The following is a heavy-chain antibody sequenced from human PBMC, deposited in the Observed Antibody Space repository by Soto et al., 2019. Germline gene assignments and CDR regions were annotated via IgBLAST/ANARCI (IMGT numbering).Heavy chain of an antibody. V-gene: IGHV3-30-3*01. CDR3: AKDPRYCSGGTCFPEGEHWLDS. CDR1: GFTFTNYA. Sequence: GGSLRLSCAASGFTFTNYAMHWVRQGPGKGLEWVAVISYDGNTKFYTDSLKGRFSISRDNSKNTLYLKMNSLRAEDTAVYYCAKDPRYCSGGTCFPEGEHWLDSWGQGTLVTVSS. J-gene: IGHJ5*01. D-gene: IGHD2-15*01. CDR2: ISYDGNTK.